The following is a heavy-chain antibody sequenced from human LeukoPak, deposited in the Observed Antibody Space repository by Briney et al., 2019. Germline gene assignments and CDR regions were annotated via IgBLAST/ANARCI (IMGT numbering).Heavy chain of an antibody. CDR3: ARGRDGYNHDYFDY. V-gene: IGHV1-69*06. D-gene: IGHD5-24*01. CDR2: ILPIFGTT. J-gene: IGHJ4*02. Sequence: ASVKVSCKASGDTFFSYAISWVRQAPGQGLEWMGGILPIFGTTNYAQKFQGRVTITADRSTSTAYVELSSLISEDTAVYYCARGRDGYNHDYFDYWGQGTLVTVSS. CDR1: GDTFFSYA.